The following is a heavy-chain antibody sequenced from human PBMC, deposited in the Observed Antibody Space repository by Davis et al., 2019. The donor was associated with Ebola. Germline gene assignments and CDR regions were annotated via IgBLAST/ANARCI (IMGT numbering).Heavy chain of an antibody. J-gene: IGHJ5*02. Sequence: PSETLSLTCTVSGGSISSSSYYWGWIRQPPGKGLEWIGSIYYSGSTYYNPSLKSRVTISVDTSKNQFSLKLSSVTAADTAVYYCARGATGDYPLGWFDPWGQGTLVTVSS. V-gene: IGHV4-39*01. CDR1: GGSISSSSYY. D-gene: IGHD4-17*01. CDR2: IYYSGST. CDR3: ARGATGDYPLGWFDP.